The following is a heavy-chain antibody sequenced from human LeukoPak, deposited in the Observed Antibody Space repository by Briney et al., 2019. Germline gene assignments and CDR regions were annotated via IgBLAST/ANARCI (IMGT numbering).Heavy chain of an antibody. CDR3: AKGGGNYGSGSYLVDY. Sequence: GGSLRLSCAASGFTFRNYALSWVRQAPGEGLEWVSGVSGSGGSTYYADSVKGRFTISRDNSQNTLYLQMSSLRAEDADVYYCAKGGGNYGSGSYLVDYWGQGTLVTVSS. J-gene: IGHJ4*02. CDR1: GFTFRNYA. CDR2: VSGSGGST. D-gene: IGHD3-10*01. V-gene: IGHV3-23*01.